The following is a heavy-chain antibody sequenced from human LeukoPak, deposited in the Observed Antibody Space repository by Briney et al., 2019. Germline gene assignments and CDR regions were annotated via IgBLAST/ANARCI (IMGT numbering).Heavy chain of an antibody. V-gene: IGHV1-18*01. J-gene: IGHJ4*02. CDR3: ARGEMATDL. D-gene: IGHD5-24*01. CDR2: ISAYNGNT. Sequence: ASVKLSCKASGYTFSIYGISWVRRAPGQGLEWRGWISAYNGNTNYAQKLQGSINLTTDTSTRTAYMELSRLSCADTGVYYCARGEMATDLWGQGTLVTVSS. CDR1: GYTFSIYG.